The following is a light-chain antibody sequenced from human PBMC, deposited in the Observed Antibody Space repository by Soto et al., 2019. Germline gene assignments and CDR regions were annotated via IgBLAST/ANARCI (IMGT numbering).Light chain of an antibody. Sequence: QSVLTQAPSVSGAPGQRVTISCTGSSSNIGAGYDVQWYQHLPGTAPKLLIHGNTNRPSGVPDRFSGSKSGTSASLAITALQAEDEGDYYCQSYVTTLSSWVFGGGTRSPS. CDR3: QSYVTTLSSWV. V-gene: IGLV1-40*01. CDR2: GNT. CDR1: SSNIGAGYD. J-gene: IGLJ3*02.